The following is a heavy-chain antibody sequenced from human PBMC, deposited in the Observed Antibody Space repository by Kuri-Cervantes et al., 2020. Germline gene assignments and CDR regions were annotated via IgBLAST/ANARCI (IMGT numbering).Heavy chain of an antibody. V-gene: IGHV3-30-3*01. J-gene: IGHJ6*02. D-gene: IGHD3-22*01. CDR3: ASLAVVVAQSYYYGMDV. CDR1: GFTFSSYA. CDR2: ISYDGSNK. Sequence: GESLKISCAASGFTFSSYAMHWVRQAPGKGLEWVAVISYDGSNKYYADSVKGRFTISRDNSKNALYLQMNSLRAGDTAVYYRASLAVVVAQSYYYGMDVWGQGTTVTVSS.